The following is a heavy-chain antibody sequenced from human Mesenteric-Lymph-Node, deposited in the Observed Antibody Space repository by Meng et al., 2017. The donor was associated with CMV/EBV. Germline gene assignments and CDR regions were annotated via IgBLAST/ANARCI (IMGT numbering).Heavy chain of an antibody. V-gene: IGHV3-7*01. Sequence: GESLKISCAASGFTFSNYWMHWVRQAPGKGLEWVASIGQDGNKQNYVDSVKGRFTISRDNAKNSLYLHMNSLRAEDTAVYYCARGTQLWTYYYGMDVWGQGTTVTVSS. D-gene: IGHD5-18*01. CDR2: IGQDGNKQ. CDR3: ARGTQLWTYYYGMDV. J-gene: IGHJ6*02. CDR1: GFTFSNYW.